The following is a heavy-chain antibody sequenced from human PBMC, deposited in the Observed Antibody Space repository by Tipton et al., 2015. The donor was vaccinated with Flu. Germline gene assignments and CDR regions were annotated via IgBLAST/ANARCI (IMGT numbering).Heavy chain of an antibody. CDR3: ARSPSYSGSGNYPYYFDF. D-gene: IGHD3-10*01. J-gene: IGHJ4*02. CDR1: GGSFSSGSYY. V-gene: IGHV4-61*02. CDR2: IYTTGST. Sequence: TLSLTCSVSGGSFSSGSYYWTWIRQSAGNGLEWIGRIYTTGSTNYNPSLKSRVTLLVDTTENQFSLKLSSVTAADTAVYYCARSPSYSGSGNYPYYFDFWGQGTLVTVSS.